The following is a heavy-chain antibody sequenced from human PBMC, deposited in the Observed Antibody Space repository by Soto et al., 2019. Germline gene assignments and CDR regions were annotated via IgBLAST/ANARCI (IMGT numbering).Heavy chain of an antibody. CDR3: ASGGNWFDP. CDR1: GGSISNYY. CDR2: MYYNGNI. V-gene: IGHV4-59*01. D-gene: IGHD3-16*01. J-gene: IGHJ5*02. Sequence: PSETLSLTCNVSGGSISNYYWTWVRQSPEKGLEWIGYMYYNGNINYNPPLKSRVTISIDTSQNQFSLTLKSVTAADTAVYYCASGGNWFDPWGQGVLVTVSS.